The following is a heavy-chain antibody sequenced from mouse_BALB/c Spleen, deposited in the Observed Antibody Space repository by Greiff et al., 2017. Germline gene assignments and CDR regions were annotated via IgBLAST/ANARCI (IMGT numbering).Heavy chain of an antibody. J-gene: IGHJ4*01. Sequence: QVQLKQSGAELVRPGTSVKVSCKASGYAFTNYLIEWVKQRPGQGLEWIGVINPGSGGTNYNEKFKGKATLTADKSSSTAYMQLSSLTSDDSAVYFCARSIYYYAMDYWGQGTSVTVSS. CDR3: ARSIYYYAMDY. CDR2: INPGSGGT. V-gene: IGHV1-54*01. CDR1: GYAFTNYL.